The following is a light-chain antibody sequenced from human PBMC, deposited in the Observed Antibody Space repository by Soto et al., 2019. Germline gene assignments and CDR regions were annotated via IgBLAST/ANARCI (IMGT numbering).Light chain of an antibody. V-gene: IGKV3-11*01. CDR1: QSVSNF. CDR3: QQRRNGPRLT. CDR2: DAS. J-gene: IGKJ4*01. Sequence: EIVLTQSPAILSLSPGERATLSCRASQSVSNFLAWYQHKPGQAPRLLIYDASKRATGIPARFRGSGSGTHFTLTISSLEPEDFAIYDCQQRRNGPRLTFGGGTKVEIK.